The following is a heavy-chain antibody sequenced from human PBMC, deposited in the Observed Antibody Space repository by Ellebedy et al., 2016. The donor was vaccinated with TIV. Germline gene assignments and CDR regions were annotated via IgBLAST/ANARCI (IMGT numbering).Heavy chain of an antibody. D-gene: IGHD4-17*01. CDR2: IRQDGSK. J-gene: IGHJ3*02. CDR1: GFTFRSYW. Sequence: GGSLRLSCAVSGFTFRSYWMNWVRQAPGKGLEWVANIRQDGSKNYVDSVKGRFTISRDNAQNSLYLEMNSLRAEDTAVYYCATDGSYGDYLSPAHAFEIWGQGTVVAVSS. V-gene: IGHV3-7*01. CDR3: ATDGSYGDYLSPAHAFEI.